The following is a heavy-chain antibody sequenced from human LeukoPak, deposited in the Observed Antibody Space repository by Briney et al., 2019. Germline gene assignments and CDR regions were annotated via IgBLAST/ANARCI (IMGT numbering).Heavy chain of an antibody. J-gene: IGHJ5*02. Sequence: PGGSLRLSCAASGSTFSSYWMSWVRQAPGKGLEWVASIKQDGSEKYCVDSVKGRFTISRDNANNSLYLQMNSLRADDTAVYYCARDIGLRKAAPPGWFDPWGQGALVTVSS. D-gene: IGHD6-6*01. CDR1: GSTFSSYW. V-gene: IGHV3-7*01. CDR3: ARDIGLRKAAPPGWFDP. CDR2: IKQDGSEK.